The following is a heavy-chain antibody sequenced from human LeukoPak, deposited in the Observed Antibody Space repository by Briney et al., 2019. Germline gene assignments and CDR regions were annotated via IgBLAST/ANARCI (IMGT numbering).Heavy chain of an antibody. V-gene: IGHV3-30*02. Sequence: PGGSLRLSCAAAGLTFSNYGMHWVRQAPGKGLQWVAYIRYDGRNKYSADSVKGRFTIYRDNSKSTLYLQMNSLRPEDTAVYYCTRRTPSDAFDIWGQGTLVTVSS. CDR3: TRRTPSDAFDI. CDR1: GLTFSNYG. J-gene: IGHJ3*02. CDR2: IRYDGRNK.